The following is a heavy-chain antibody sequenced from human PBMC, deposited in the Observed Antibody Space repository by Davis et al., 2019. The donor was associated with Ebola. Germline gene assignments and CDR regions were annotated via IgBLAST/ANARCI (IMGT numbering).Heavy chain of an antibody. J-gene: IGHJ3*01. D-gene: IGHD1-26*01. V-gene: IGHV3-23*01. CDR1: GFTFRSYD. Sequence: PGGSLRLSCAASGFTFRSYDMSWVRQAPGKGLEWVSGISGSGGSANYADSVKGRFTISRDNSKNTLYLQMSSLRAEDTAVYYCAKRRGSGSFYGNGFDFWGQGTMVTVSS. CDR2: ISGSGGSA. CDR3: AKRRGSGSFYGNGFDF.